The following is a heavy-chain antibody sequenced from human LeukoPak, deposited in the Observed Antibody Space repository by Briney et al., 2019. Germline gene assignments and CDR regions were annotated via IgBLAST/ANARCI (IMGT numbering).Heavy chain of an antibody. Sequence: SETLSLTCTVSGDSISSANYYWGWVRQPPGKGLEWIGSIYFSGSTYYNPPLKSRVTISVETSKVQFSLKLSSVTAADTAVYYCAKVHCSGGSCYFGYFDYWGQGTLVTVSS. D-gene: IGHD2-15*01. V-gene: IGHV4-39*07. J-gene: IGHJ4*02. CDR2: IYFSGST. CDR3: AKVHCSGGSCYFGYFDY. CDR1: GDSISSANYY.